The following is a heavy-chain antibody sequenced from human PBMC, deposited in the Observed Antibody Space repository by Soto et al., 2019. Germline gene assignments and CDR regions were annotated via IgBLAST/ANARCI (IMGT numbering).Heavy chain of an antibody. CDR1: GFTFSSYG. V-gene: IGHV3-30*18. CDR3: AKDPSYFDC. Sequence: QVHLVESGGGVVQPGRSLRLSCAASGFTFSSYGMHCVRQAPGKGLEWVTLISYDGNNKYYANSVKGRFTISRDNSKNTLYMQMNSLRVEDTAVYYCAKDPSYFDCWGQGTLVTVSS. CDR2: ISYDGNNK. J-gene: IGHJ4*02.